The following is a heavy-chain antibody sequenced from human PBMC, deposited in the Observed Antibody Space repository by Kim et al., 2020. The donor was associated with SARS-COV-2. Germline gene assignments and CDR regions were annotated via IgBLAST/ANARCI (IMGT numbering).Heavy chain of an antibody. Sequence: SAPLSLTCSVSGGSLIGYYWAWIRQTPGKGLEWIGEVTHGGSTNSSPSLKDRVSISADMSKRQFSLKLASVTAADTAVYFCARALDSTGFYHWGQGTLVTVSS. J-gene: IGHJ4*02. CDR2: VTHGGST. V-gene: IGHV4-34*01. CDR1: GGSLIGYY. D-gene: IGHD3-22*01. CDR3: ARALDSTGFYH.